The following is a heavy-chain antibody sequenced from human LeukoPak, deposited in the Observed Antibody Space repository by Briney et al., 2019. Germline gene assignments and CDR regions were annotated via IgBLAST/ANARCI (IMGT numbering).Heavy chain of an antibody. CDR1: GFTFSSYW. D-gene: IGHD2-15*01. J-gene: IGHJ4*02. CDR3: ARDQLYCSGGICYFEY. Sequence: GGSLRLSCAASGFTFSSYWMTWVRQAPGKGLEWVANIKQDGSEKYYVDSVKGRFTISRDNTKNTLYLQMNSLRVEDTAVYYCARDQLYCSGGICYFEYWGQGTLVTVSS. V-gene: IGHV3-7*01. CDR2: IKQDGSEK.